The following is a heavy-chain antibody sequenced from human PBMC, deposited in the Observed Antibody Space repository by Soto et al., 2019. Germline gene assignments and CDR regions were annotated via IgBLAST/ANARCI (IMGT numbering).Heavy chain of an antibody. CDR2: NYDSGST. J-gene: IGHJ4*02. CDR3: ARLQRVGHSGYYFDY. V-gene: IGHV4-59*08. D-gene: IGHD3-22*01. Sequence: SETLSLTCTVSGGSISSYYWSWIRQPPGKGLEWIGYNYDSGSTNYNPSLKSRDTLSVETSKNQFSLKLSSVTAAYTAVYYCARLQRVGHSGYYFDYWGQGALVTVS. CDR1: GGSISSYY.